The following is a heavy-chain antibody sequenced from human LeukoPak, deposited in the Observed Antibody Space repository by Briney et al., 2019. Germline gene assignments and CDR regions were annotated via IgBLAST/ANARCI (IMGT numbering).Heavy chain of an antibody. Sequence: GGSLRLSCAASGFTFSDYYMSWIRQAPGKGLEWVSYISSSGSTIYYADSVKGRFTISRDNAKNSLYLQMNSLRAEDTAVYYCARKAYCGGDCYSFDYWGQGTLVAVSS. J-gene: IGHJ4*02. V-gene: IGHV3-11*04. CDR3: ARKAYCGGDCYSFDY. CDR1: GFTFSDYY. D-gene: IGHD2-21*01. CDR2: ISSSGSTI.